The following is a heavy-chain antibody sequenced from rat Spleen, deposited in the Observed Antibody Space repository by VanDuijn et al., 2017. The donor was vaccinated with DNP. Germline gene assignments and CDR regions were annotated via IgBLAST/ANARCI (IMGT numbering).Heavy chain of an antibody. V-gene: IGHV3-3*01. CDR2: VNRADIT. CDR1: GYSITRNYR. CDR3: ASGPNGYNYFDY. Sequence: EVQLQESGPGLVESSQSLSLTCSVTGYSITRNYRWNWIRKFPGNKLEWMGYVNRADITYHNPSLKRRISITRDTSKNQFFLQVNSVTTEDTATYYCASGPNGYNYFDYWGQGVMVTVSS. D-gene: IGHD1-4*01. J-gene: IGHJ2*01.